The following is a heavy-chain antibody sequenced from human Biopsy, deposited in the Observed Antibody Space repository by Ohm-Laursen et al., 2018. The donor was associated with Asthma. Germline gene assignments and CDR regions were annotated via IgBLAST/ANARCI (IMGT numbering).Heavy chain of an antibody. CDR3: ARVKDGYNFDY. V-gene: IGHV4-30-2*01. D-gene: IGHD5-24*01. CDR2: IYHSGST. Sequence: QSLSLTCAVSGGSISNGGYSWSWIRQPPGKGLEWVGYIYHSGSTYYNPSLKSRVTISVDRSKNQFSLMLSSVSAADTAVYYCARVKDGYNFDYWGQGTLVTVSS. J-gene: IGHJ4*02. CDR1: GGSISNGGYS.